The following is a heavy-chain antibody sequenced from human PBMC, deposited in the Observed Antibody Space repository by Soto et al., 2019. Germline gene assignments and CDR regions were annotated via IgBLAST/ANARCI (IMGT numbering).Heavy chain of an antibody. CDR2: ISGSGGST. Sequence: GGSLRLSCAASGFTFSSYAMSWVRQAPGKGLEWVSAISGSGGSTYYADSMKGWFTISRDNSKNTLYLQMNSLRAEDTAVYYCAKDQKWPGLYIVEQLVPRRRNWFDPWGQGTLVTVSS. CDR1: GFTFSSYA. V-gene: IGHV3-23*01. D-gene: IGHD6-13*01. CDR3: AKDQKWPGLYIVEQLVPRRRNWFDP. J-gene: IGHJ5*02.